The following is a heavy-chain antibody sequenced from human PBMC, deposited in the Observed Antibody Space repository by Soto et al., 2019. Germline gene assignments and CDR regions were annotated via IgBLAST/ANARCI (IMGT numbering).Heavy chain of an antibody. D-gene: IGHD2-15*01. J-gene: IGHJ4*02. V-gene: IGHV4-39*01. CDR2: IYYSGST. CDR1: GGSISSSSYY. Sequence: SETLSLTCTVSGGSISSSSYYWGWIRQPPGKGLEWIGSIYYSGSTYYNPSLKSRVTISVDTSKNQFSLKLSSVTAADTAVYYCARRSGCSGGSCYLSYYFDYWGQGTLVTV. CDR3: ARRSGCSGGSCYLSYYFDY.